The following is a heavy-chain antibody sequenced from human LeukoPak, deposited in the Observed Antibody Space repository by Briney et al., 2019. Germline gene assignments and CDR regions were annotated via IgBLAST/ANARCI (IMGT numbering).Heavy chain of an antibody. V-gene: IGHV3-23*01. CDR1: GFTFSNYA. Sequence: PGGSLRLSCAASGFTFSNYAMRWVRQAPGKGLEWVSGISGSGDSTYYADSVKGRFTISRDNSKNTLYLQMSSLRADDTAVYYCANYFSYDGGAFAFNYWGQGTLVTVSS. D-gene: IGHD3-22*01. CDR2: ISGSGDST. J-gene: IGHJ4*02. CDR3: ANYFSYDGGAFAFNY.